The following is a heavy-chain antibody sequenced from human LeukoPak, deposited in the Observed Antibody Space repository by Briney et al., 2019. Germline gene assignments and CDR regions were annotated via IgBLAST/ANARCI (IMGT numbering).Heavy chain of an antibody. CDR1: GFTFSSCG. CDR2: IWYDGSNK. CDR3: ARDLTYGSGGAVDI. Sequence: GRSESLLGAASGFTFSSCGVHWVRQAPGKGLEWVAVIWYDGSNKYYADSVQGRFTISRDNSKNTLYLEMNSLRAEDTAVYYCARDLTYGSGGAVDIFGERTIVTHSS. V-gene: IGHV3-33*01. J-gene: IGHJ3*02. D-gene: IGHD3-10*01.